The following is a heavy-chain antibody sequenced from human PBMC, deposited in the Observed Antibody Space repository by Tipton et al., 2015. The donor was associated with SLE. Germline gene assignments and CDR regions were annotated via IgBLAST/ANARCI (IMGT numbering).Heavy chain of an antibody. CDR1: GGSMSIFY. D-gene: IGHD3-10*01. CDR3: ARGAGYFGSGSPYYINY. Sequence: TLSLTCTISGGSMSIFYWSWIRQPPGKGLEWIGYVYHTGSINYNPSLMSRVTISIDKSNNQFSLNLMSATAADTAVYFCARGAGYFGSGSPYYINYWRQGTLVDVSS. V-gene: IGHV4-59*01. J-gene: IGHJ1*01. CDR2: VYHTGSI.